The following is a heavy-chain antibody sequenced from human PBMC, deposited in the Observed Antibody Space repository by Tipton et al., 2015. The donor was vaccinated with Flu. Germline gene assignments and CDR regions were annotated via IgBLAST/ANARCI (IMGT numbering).Heavy chain of an antibody. V-gene: IGHV4-59*11. D-gene: IGHD2-2*01. J-gene: IGHJ3*01. Sequence: TLSLTCSVPGGSIRSHYWSWIRQPPGKGLEWIGYISHSGTTSYNPFLKSRLTLSLDTSKNQFSLGLSSVTAADTALYFCARQFCSSVTCYGDDAFDVWRQETKVIVSS. CDR3: ARQFCSSVTCYGDDAFDV. CDR2: ISHSGTT. CDR1: GGSIRSHY.